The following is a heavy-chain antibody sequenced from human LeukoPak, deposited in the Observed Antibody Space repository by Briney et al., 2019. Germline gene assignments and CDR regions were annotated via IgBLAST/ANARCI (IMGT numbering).Heavy chain of an antibody. D-gene: IGHD6-19*01. CDR1: GFIFDSYG. J-gene: IGHJ3*02. Sequence: GGSLRLSCAASGFIFDSYGMHWVRQAPGKGLEWVSYISSSGSTIYYADTVKGRFTISRDNAKNSLYLQMNSLRAEDTAVYYCARVTAVAPDNAFDIWGQGTMVTVSS. CDR3: ARVTAVAPDNAFDI. CDR2: ISSSGSTI. V-gene: IGHV3-48*04.